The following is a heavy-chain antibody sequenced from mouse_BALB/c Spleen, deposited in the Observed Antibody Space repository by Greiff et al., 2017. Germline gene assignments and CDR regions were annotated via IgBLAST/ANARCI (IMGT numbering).Heavy chain of an antibody. CDR2: INPSSGYT. CDR3: ARAPYYAMDY. Sequence: VQLVESAAELARPGASVKMSCKASGYTFTSYTMHWVKQRPGQGLEWIGYINPSSGYTEYNQKFKDKTTLTADKSSSTAYMQLSSLTSKDSAVYYCARAPYYAMDYWGQGTSVTVSS. J-gene: IGHJ4*01. V-gene: IGHV1-4*02. CDR1: GYTFTSYT.